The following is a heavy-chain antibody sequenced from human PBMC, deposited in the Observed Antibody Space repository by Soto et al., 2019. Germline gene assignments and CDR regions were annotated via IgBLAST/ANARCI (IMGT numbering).Heavy chain of an antibody. J-gene: IGHJ5*02. V-gene: IGHV4-4*01. CDR2: VYHTGDT. CDR3: AREIVTAGGNNYFDP. CDR1: GGTVASSHW. Sequence: LRRPQSLTCGVSGGTVASSHWWSWVRQSPGRGLEWIGNVYHTGDTNFNPSLQSRVTFSVDKSNNQFSLRLTSVTAADTAVYFCAREIVTAGGNNYFDPWGPGTLVTVSS. D-gene: IGHD2-21*02.